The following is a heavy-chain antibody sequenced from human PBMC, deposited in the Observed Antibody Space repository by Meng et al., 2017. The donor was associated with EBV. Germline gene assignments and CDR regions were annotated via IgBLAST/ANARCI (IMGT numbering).Heavy chain of an antibody. D-gene: IGHD3-10*01. CDR3: ASESGRGYTPDY. J-gene: IGHJ4*02. Sequence: QVQLEQSGAEVKKPXSSVKVSCKISGGPFSSDAISWVRQAPGQGLEWLGGLIPMFGAQNYAQKFQGRVTITADESTSTHYMELSSLRSEDTAVYYCASESGRGYTPDYWGQGTLVTVSS. CDR1: GGPFSSDA. V-gene: IGHV1-69*01. CDR2: LIPMFGAQ.